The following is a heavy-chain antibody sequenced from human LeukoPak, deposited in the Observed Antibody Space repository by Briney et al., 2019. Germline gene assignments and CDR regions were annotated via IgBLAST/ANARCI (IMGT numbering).Heavy chain of an antibody. V-gene: IGHV7-4-1*02. D-gene: IGHD2-21*01. Sequence: ASVKVSCKTSGYIFSNYAMNWVRQAPGQGLEWMGWINTNTGNPTYAQGFTGRFVFSLDTSVNTAFLQISSLKADDTAVYYCARGVQIAQLPYYGMDVWGQGTTVTVSS. CDR3: ARGVQIAQLPYYGMDV. CDR2: INTNTGNP. CDR1: GYIFSNYA. J-gene: IGHJ6*02.